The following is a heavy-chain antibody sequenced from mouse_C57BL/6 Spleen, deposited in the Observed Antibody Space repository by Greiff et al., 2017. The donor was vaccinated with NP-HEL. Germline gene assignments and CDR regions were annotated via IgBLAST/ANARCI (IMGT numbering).Heavy chain of an antibody. D-gene: IGHD1-1*01. CDR2: IYPGSGSA. V-gene: IGHV1-55*01. Sequence: QVQLQQSGAELVKPGASVKMSCKASGYNFNSYWITWVKQRPGQGLEWIGDIYPGSGSANYNEKFKSKATLTVDTSSSTAYEQLSRLTSEQSAVFYCARERDYGSEKYFDVWGTGTTVTVSS. CDR1: GYNFNSYW. J-gene: IGHJ1*03. CDR3: ARERDYGSEKYFDV.